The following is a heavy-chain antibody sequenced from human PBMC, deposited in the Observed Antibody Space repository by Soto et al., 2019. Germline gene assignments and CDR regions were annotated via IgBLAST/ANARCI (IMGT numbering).Heavy chain of an antibody. CDR1: GGTCSSFG. Sequence: GASVKVSCKASGGTCSSFGINCMRQPPGQGLDWMEGLTPVSPIANYAQRYEGRVSITGDKSTHPAYMELSRLRSEHTAVYFCARGRDDFYYYAMDCCGQVHTGT. V-gene: IGHV1-69*10. CDR2: LTPVSPIA. J-gene: IGHJ6*01. CDR3: ARGRDDFYYYAMDC. D-gene: IGHD2-21*02.